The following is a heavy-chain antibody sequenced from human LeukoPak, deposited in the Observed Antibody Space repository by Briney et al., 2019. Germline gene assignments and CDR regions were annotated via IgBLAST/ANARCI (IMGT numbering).Heavy chain of an antibody. J-gene: IGHJ5*02. CDR3: ARSDSDYDLLDT. Sequence: PSETLSLTCTVSGGSISSSHYYWGWIRQPPGKGLEWIGSFYYSGNTDYNPSLQSRVPISLDTSKNYLSLKMHSVTAADTAMYYCARSDSDYDLLDTWGQGTLVPVSS. CDR1: GGSISSSHYY. V-gene: IGHV4-39*02. D-gene: IGHD5-12*01. CDR2: FYYSGNT.